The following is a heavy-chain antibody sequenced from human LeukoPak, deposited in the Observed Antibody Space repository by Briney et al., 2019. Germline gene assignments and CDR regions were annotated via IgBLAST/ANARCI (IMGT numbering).Heavy chain of an antibody. V-gene: IGHV1-46*01. CDR3: ARGRFRLSYYYDSSGRSDAFDI. D-gene: IGHD3-22*01. CDR1: GYTFTSYY. CDR2: INPSGGST. Sequence: ASVKVSCKASGYTFTSYYMHWVRQAPGQGLEWMGIINPSGGSTSYAQKFQGRVTMTRDMSTSTVYMELSSLRSEDTAVYYCARGRFRLSYYYDSSGRSDAFDIWGQGTMVTVSS. J-gene: IGHJ3*02.